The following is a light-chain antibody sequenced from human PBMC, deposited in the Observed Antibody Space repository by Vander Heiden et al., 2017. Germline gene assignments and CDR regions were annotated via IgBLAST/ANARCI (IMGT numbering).Light chain of an antibody. Sequence: DIQMTPSPSSLSTSAGERVTITCRTSQGIRSDLGWPQQKPGKAPKRLIYAASTLRSGVPSTFSGSGSGTDFTLTISSRQPEDFATYYCLQHNSYPPDTFGEGTKLEI. CDR1: QGIRSD. CDR2: AAS. V-gene: IGKV1-17*01. J-gene: IGKJ2*01. CDR3: LQHNSYPPDT.